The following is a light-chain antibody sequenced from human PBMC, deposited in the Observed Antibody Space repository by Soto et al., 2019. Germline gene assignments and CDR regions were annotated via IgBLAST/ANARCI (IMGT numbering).Light chain of an antibody. J-gene: IGKJ4*01. CDR3: QQRTNWPLT. Sequence: EIVLTQSPATLSLSPGERATLSCRASQSISTYLTWYQQKPGQAPRLLIYDASNRATGLPARLSGSGSGTDFTLTISSLEPEDFAVYYCQQRTNWPLTFGGGTKLEI. V-gene: IGKV3-11*01. CDR1: QSISTY. CDR2: DAS.